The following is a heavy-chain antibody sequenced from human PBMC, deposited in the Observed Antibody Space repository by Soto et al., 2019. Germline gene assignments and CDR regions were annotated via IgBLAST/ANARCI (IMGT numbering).Heavy chain of an antibody. D-gene: IGHD2-2*01. CDR1: GATFSNYA. V-gene: IGHV1-69*01. CDR3: ARREYQGPPSDY. J-gene: IGHJ4*02. Sequence: QVQLVQSGAEVKKPGSSVKVSCKASGATFSNYAVTWVRQAPGQGLEWVGGIIPVFATATYAQTFQGRVTIPADASTNTAYMELSSLRSEDTAVYYCARREYQGPPSDYWGQGTLVTVSS. CDR2: IIPVFATA.